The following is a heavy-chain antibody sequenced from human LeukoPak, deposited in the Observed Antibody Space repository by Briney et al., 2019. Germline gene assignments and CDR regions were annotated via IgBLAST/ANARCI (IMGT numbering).Heavy chain of an antibody. CDR3: RGYSYGYDY. Sequence: SETLSLTCTVSGGSISSYYWSWIRQPPGKGLEWIGYIYYSGSTNYNPSLKSRVTISVDTSKNQLSLKLSSVTAADTAVYYCRGYSYGYDYWGQGTLVTVSS. V-gene: IGHV4-59*08. CDR1: GGSISSYY. D-gene: IGHD5-18*01. CDR2: IYYSGST. J-gene: IGHJ4*02.